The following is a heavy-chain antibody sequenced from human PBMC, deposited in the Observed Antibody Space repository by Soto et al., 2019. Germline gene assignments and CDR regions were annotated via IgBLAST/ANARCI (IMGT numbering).Heavy chain of an antibody. J-gene: IGHJ4*02. D-gene: IGHD3-10*01. CDR1: SGSISSSNW. CDR2: IFHSGST. V-gene: IGHV4-4*02. Sequence: PSETLSLTCAVSSGSISSSNWWNWVRQPPGKGLEWIGEIFHSGSTNYNPSLRSRVTISVDKSKNQFSLKLSSVTAADTAVYYCARQVGYYYGSGSYYFDYWGQGTPVTVSS. CDR3: ARQVGYYYGSGSYYFDY.